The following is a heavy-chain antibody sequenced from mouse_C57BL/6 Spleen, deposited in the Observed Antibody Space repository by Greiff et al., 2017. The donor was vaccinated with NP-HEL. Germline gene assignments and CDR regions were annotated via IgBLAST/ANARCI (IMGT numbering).Heavy chain of an antibody. V-gene: IGHV1-55*01. CDR3: ARRYGSSYPFAY. CDR1: GYTFASYW. Sequence: VQLQQPGAELVKPGASVKMSCKASGYTFASYWITWVKQRPGQGLEWIGDIYPGSGSTNYNEKFKSKATLTVDTSSSTAYMQLSSLTSEDSAVYYCARRYGSSYPFAYWGQGTLVTVSA. CDR2: IYPGSGST. J-gene: IGHJ3*01. D-gene: IGHD1-1*01.